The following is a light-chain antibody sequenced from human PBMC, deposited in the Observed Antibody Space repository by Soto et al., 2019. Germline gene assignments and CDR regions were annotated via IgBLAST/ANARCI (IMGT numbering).Light chain of an antibody. J-gene: IGLJ1*01. CDR1: SSDVGGYNF. V-gene: IGLV2-14*01. CDR2: EVS. CDR3: GSYTGSIYV. Sequence: QSALTQPPSASGSPGQSVTISCTGTSSDVGGYNFVSWYQQHPGKAPKLIIYEVSNRPSGVSSRFSGSKSGNTASLTISGLQAEDEADYYCGSYTGSIYVFGTGTKVTVL.